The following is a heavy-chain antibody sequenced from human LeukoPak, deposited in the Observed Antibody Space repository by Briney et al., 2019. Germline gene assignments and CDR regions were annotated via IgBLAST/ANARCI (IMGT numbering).Heavy chain of an antibody. CDR2: IYYSGST. Sequence: SETLSLTCTVSGGPISSYYWSWIRQPPGKGLEWIGYIYYSGSTNYNPSLKSRVTISVDTSKNQFSLKLSSVTAADTAVYYCASYRYSSSWMNYYYMDVWGKGTTVTVSS. CDR1: GGPISSYY. CDR3: ASYRYSSSWMNYYYMDV. D-gene: IGHD6-13*01. V-gene: IGHV4-59*08. J-gene: IGHJ6*03.